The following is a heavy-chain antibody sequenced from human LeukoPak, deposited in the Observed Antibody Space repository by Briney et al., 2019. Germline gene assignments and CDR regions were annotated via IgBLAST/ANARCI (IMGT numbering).Heavy chain of an antibody. CDR3: AKTTLNYWYLDL. CDR1: GFTFSSYA. J-gene: IGHJ2*01. Sequence: PGGSLRLSCAASGFTFSSYAMSWVRQTPGKGLEWVSAISGSGGSTYYADSVKGRFTISRDNSKNTLYLQMNSLRAEDTAVYYCAKTTLNYWYLDLWGRGTLVTVSS. V-gene: IGHV3-23*01. CDR2: ISGSGGST. D-gene: IGHD4-11*01.